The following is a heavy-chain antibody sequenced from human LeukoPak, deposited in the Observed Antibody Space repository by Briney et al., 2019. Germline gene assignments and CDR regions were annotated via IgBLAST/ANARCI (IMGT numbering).Heavy chain of an antibody. CDR2: SSSSGSTI. J-gene: IGHJ4*02. V-gene: IGHV3-11*01. CDR1: GFTLSDYY. D-gene: IGHD3/OR15-3a*01. CDR3: ARRRDFIDY. Sequence: GGSLRLSCAASGFTLSDYYMSWIRQAPGKGLEWVSYSSSSGSTIYYADSVKGRFAISRDNARNSLYLQMNSLRAEDTAVYYCARRRDFIDYWGQGTLVTVSS.